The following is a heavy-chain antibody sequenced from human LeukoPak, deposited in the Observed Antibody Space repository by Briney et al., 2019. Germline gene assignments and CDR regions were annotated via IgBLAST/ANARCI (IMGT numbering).Heavy chain of an antibody. Sequence: ASVKVSCKVSGYTLTELSMHWVRQAPGLGLGWIGWISADNGGLNYAQKLQGRVTMTTDTSTSTAYMELKSLTSDDTAVYYCARGGSESPFCYWGQGTLVTVSS. CDR2: ISADNGGL. CDR3: ARGGSESPFCY. D-gene: IGHD1-26*01. CDR1: GYTLTELS. V-gene: IGHV1-18*01. J-gene: IGHJ4*02.